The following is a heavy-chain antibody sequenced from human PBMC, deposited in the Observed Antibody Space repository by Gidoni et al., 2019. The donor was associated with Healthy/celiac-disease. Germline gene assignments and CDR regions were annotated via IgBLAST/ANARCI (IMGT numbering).Heavy chain of an antibody. CDR3: ARGGSYSSSNKHRAYNWFDP. Sequence: QVQLQQWGAGLLKPSETLSLTCAVYGGSFRGYYWSWIRQPPGKGLEWIGEINHSGSTNYNPSLKSRVTISVDTSKNQFSLKLSSVTAADTAVYYCARGGSYSSSNKHRAYNWFDPWGQGTLVTVSS. D-gene: IGHD6-6*01. V-gene: IGHV4-34*01. CDR2: INHSGST. CDR1: GGSFRGYY. J-gene: IGHJ5*02.